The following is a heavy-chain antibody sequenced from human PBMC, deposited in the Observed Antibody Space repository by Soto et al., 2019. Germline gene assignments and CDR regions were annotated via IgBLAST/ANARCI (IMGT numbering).Heavy chain of an antibody. Sequence: PVGSLRLSCAASGFTFSSYAMSWVRQAPGKGLEWVSAISGSGGSTYYADSVKGRFTISRDNSKNTLYLQMNSLRAEDTAVYYCARYCSSTSCYRWFDPWGQGTLVTVSS. CDR1: GFTFSSYA. D-gene: IGHD2-2*01. CDR2: ISGSGGST. J-gene: IGHJ5*02. CDR3: ARYCSSTSCYRWFDP. V-gene: IGHV3-23*01.